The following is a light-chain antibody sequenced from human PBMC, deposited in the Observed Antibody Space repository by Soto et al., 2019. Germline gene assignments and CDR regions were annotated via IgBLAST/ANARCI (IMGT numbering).Light chain of an antibody. Sequence: DIQLTQSPSFLSASVGDRVTITCRASQDITNNLAWYQQKPGKAPNLLIYEAYTLQTGVPSRFSGSGSGTEFTLTISSLQPDDFATYYCQQYNSYPHTFGQGTKVDIK. CDR3: QQYNSYPHT. J-gene: IGKJ2*01. CDR1: QDITNN. V-gene: IGKV1-9*01. CDR2: EAY.